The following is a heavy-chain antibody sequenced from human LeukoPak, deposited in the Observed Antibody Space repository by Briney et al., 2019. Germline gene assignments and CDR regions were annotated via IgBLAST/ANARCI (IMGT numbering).Heavy chain of an antibody. D-gene: IGHD3-10*01. CDR3: ASAYCCGSGNYDY. CDR1: GFTFSSYS. J-gene: IGHJ4*02. Sequence: GGSLRLSCAASGFTFSSYSMNWVLQAPGKGLEWVSSISSGGMWIYYADSLKGRFTISRDNAKNSLYLQMKSLRVEDTAVYYCASAYCCGSGNYDYWGQGTLVTVSS. V-gene: IGHV3-21*01. CDR2: ISSGGMWI.